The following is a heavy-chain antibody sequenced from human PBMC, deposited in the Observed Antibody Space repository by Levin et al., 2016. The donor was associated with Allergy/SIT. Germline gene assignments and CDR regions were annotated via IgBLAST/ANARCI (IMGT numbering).Heavy chain of an antibody. CDR2: IYYSGST. J-gene: IGHJ6*02. CDR1: GGSISSGGYY. CDR3: ATVYYFGSGSYYNYGMDV. V-gene: IGHV4-31*03. Sequence: SETLSLTCTVSGGSISSGGYYWSWIRQHPGKGLEWIGYIYYSGSTYYNPSLKSRVTISVDTSKNQFSLKLSSVTAADTAVYYCATVYYFGSGSYYNYGMDVWGQGTTVTVSS. D-gene: IGHD3-10*01.